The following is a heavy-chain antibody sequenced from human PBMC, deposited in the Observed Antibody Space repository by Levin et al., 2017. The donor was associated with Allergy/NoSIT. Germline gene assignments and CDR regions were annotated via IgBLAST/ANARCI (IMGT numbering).Heavy chain of an antibody. Sequence: SETLSLTCTVSGASISRISFYWGWIRQPPGKGLEWVGSIYNDGTTYYNPSLKSRVIISVDTSKNQFSLRLNSVTAADTAVYYCTSPGLRYFEHWGLGTPVTVSS. V-gene: IGHV4-39*01. CDR3: TSPGLRYFEH. CDR2: IYNDGTT. CDR1: GASISRISFY. J-gene: IGHJ4*02. D-gene: IGHD5-12*01.